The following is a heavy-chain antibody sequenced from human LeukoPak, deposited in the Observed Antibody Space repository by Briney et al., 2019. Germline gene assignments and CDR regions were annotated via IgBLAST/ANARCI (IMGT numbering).Heavy chain of an antibody. J-gene: IGHJ3*02. Sequence: SKTLSLTCTVSGGSISSYYWSWIRQPPGKGLEWIGYIYYSGSTNYNPSLKSRVTISVDTSKNQFSLKLSSVTAADTAVYYCARDHTANGAFDIWGQGTMVTVSS. D-gene: IGHD5-18*01. CDR1: GGSISSYY. CDR3: ARDHTANGAFDI. CDR2: IYYSGST. V-gene: IGHV4-59*01.